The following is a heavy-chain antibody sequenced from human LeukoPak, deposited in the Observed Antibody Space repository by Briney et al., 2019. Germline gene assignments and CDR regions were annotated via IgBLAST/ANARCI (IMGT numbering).Heavy chain of an antibody. J-gene: IGHJ4*02. CDR1: GFTFSSYG. V-gene: IGHV3-30*18. Sequence: PGRSLRLSCAASGFTFSSYGMHWVRQAPGKGLEWVAVISYDGGNKYYADSVKGRFTISRDNSKNTLYLQMNSLRAEDTAVYYCAKERATGYCSGGSCYGGFDYWGQGTLVTVSS. CDR2: ISYDGGNK. D-gene: IGHD2-15*01. CDR3: AKERATGYCSGGSCYGGFDY.